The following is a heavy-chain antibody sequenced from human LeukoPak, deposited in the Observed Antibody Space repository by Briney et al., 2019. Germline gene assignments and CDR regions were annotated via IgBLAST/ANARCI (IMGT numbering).Heavy chain of an antibody. CDR1: GYTFTSYA. CDR3: ARAELLWFGELFGYPDY. D-gene: IGHD3-10*01. Sequence: ASVKVSCKASGYTFTSYAMNWVRQAPGQGLEWMGWINPNTGNPTYAQGFTGRFVFSLDTSVSTAYLQISSLKAEDTAVYYCARAELLWFGELFGYPDYWGQGTLVTVSS. J-gene: IGHJ4*02. V-gene: IGHV7-4-1*02. CDR2: INPNTGNP.